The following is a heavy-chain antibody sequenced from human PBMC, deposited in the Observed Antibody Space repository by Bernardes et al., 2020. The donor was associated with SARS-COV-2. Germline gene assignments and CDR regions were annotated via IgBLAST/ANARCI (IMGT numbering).Heavy chain of an antibody. Sequence: GSLRLSCAASGITFSSYAMSWVRQAPGKGLEWVSVIGVSVSFTYYADSVKGRFTISRDNSKNTLYLQMNSLRAEDTAVYYCAKVHDFWSGYLGYFDYWGQGTLVTVSS. CDR2: IGVSVSFT. CDR1: GITFSSYA. J-gene: IGHJ4*02. D-gene: IGHD3-3*01. V-gene: IGHV3-23*01. CDR3: AKVHDFWSGYLGYFDY.